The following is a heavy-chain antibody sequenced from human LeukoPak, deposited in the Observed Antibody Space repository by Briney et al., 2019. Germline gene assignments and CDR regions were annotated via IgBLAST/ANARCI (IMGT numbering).Heavy chain of an antibody. CDR1: GGSISSYY. V-gene: IGHV4-59*08. Sequence: SETLSLTCTVSGGSISSYYWSWIRQPPGKGLEWIGFIYYSGSTNHNPSLKSRVTISVDTSKNQFSLKLSSVTAADTAVYYCARREGAKFFDYWGQGTLVTVSS. J-gene: IGHJ4*02. D-gene: IGHD1-26*01. CDR3: ARREGAKFFDY. CDR2: IYYSGST.